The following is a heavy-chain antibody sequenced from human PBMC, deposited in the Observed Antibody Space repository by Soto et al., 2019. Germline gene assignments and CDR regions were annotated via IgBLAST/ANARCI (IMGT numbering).Heavy chain of an antibody. V-gene: IGHV3-23*01. CDR3: SRRSSGWYFDY. CDR2: ISGSGGST. Sequence: GGSLRLSCAASGFTFSSYAMSWVRQAPGKGLEWVSVISGSGGSTYYADYVKGRFTISRDNSKNTLYLQMNSLRAEDTAVYYCSRRSSGWYFDYWGQGTLVTVSS. D-gene: IGHD6-19*01. J-gene: IGHJ4*02. CDR1: GFTFSSYA.